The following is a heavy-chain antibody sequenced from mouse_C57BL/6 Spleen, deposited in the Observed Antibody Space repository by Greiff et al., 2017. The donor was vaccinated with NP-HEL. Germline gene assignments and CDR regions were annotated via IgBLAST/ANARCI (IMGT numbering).Heavy chain of an antibody. J-gene: IGHJ3*01. CDR3: TRDGEAPGAWFAY. D-gene: IGHD2-3*01. CDR2: IYPGNSDT. V-gene: IGHV1-5*01. CDR1: GYTFTSYW. Sequence: VQLQQSGTVLARPGASAKMSCKTSGYTFTSYWMHWVKQRPGQGLEWIGAIYPGNSDTSYNQKFKGKAKLTAVTSASTAYMELSSLTNEDSAVYYCTRDGEAPGAWFAYWGQGTLVTVSA.